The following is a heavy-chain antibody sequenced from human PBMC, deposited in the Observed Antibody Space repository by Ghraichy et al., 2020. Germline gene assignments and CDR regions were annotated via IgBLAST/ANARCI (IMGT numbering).Heavy chain of an antibody. CDR1: GFTFSRYS. V-gene: IGHV3-21*01. Sequence: GGSLRLSCAASGFTFSRYSMNWVRQAPGKGLEWISSISSDSTYIYYADSMRGRFTISRDNAKNSVYLQINSLRSEDTAVYYCARDGYCGGGTCYSIADYWGQGPLVTVSS. J-gene: IGHJ4*02. CDR3: ARDGYCGGGTCYSIADY. D-gene: IGHD2-15*01. CDR2: ISSDSTYI.